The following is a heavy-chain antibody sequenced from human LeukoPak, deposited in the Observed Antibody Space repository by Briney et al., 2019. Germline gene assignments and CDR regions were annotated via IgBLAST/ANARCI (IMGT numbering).Heavy chain of an antibody. V-gene: IGHV4-59*11. CDR3: ARDLGYFGSGSYLGWFDP. J-gene: IGHJ5*02. CDR1: GGSISNHY. CDR2: IYYSGST. Sequence: SETLSLTCTVSGGSISNHYWTWIRRPPGKGLEWIGHIYYSGSTTYNPSLRSRVTISVDTSKNQFSLKLSSVTPADTAAHYCARDLGYFGSGSYLGWFDPWGQGTLVTVSS. D-gene: IGHD3-10*01.